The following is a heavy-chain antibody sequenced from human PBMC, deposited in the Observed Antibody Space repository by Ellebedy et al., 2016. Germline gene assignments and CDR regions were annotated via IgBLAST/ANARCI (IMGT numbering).Heavy chain of an antibody. Sequence: ASVKVSXXASGYTFTSYGISWVRQAPGQGLEWMGWISAYNGNTNYAQKLQGRVTMTTDTSTSTAYMELRSLRSDDTAVYYCARDYSYYGSGSYLPRMDVWGQGTTVTVSS. J-gene: IGHJ6*02. CDR3: ARDYSYYGSGSYLPRMDV. V-gene: IGHV1-18*01. CDR1: GYTFTSYG. CDR2: ISAYNGNT. D-gene: IGHD3-10*01.